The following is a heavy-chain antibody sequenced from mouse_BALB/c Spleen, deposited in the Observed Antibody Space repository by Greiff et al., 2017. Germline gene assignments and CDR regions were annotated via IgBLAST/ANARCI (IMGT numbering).Heavy chain of an antibody. D-gene: IGHD1-1*01. CDR2: IRLKSNNYAT. V-gene: IGHV6-6*02. CDR1: GFTFSNYW. Sequence: EVQLQESGGGLVQPGGSMKLSCVASGFTFSNYWMNWVRQSPEKGLEWVAEIRLKSNNYATHYAESVKGRFTISRDDSKSSVYLQMNNLRAEDTGIYYCTTVPLYYYAMDYWGQGTSVTVSS. CDR3: TTVPLYYYAMDY. J-gene: IGHJ4*01.